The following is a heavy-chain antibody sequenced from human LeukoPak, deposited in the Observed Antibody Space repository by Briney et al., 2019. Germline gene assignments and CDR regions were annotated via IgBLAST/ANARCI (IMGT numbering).Heavy chain of an antibody. CDR2: IYYTGST. D-gene: IGHD2-15*01. Sequence: PSETLSLTCSVSGVSISTSSYYWGWIRQPPGKGLEWIGTIYYTGSTYYNPSLKSRVTLSVDTSENHFSLNLRSVTAADTAVYHCVRCYAIEFDYWGQGTVVTVSS. J-gene: IGHJ4*02. CDR1: GVSISTSSYY. V-gene: IGHV4-39*02. CDR3: VRCYAIEFDY.